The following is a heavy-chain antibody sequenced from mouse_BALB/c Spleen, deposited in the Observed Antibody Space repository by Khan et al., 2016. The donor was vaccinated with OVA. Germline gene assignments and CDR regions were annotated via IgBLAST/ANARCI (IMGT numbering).Heavy chain of an antibody. V-gene: IGHV1S132*01. J-gene: IGHJ3*01. Sequence: QVQLQQSGTELVKPGASVKLSCKTSGYTFTSYWIQWVKQRPGQGLEWIGQIFPGTGTTYYNENFKGKATLTIDTSSTTAYMQLSSLTSEDSAVYFCARGYFGSYEFAYWGQGTLVTVSA. CDR3: ARGYFGSYEFAY. CDR1: GYTFTSYW. D-gene: IGHD1-1*02. CDR2: IFPGTGTT.